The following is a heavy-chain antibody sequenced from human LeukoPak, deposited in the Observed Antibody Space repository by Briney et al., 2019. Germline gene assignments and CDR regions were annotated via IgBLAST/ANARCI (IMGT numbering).Heavy chain of an antibody. V-gene: IGHV3-48*04. CDR1: GFTFSSYS. CDR2: ISSSSSTI. J-gene: IGHJ5*02. Sequence: GGSLRLSCAASGFTFSSYSMNWVRQAPGKGLEWVSYISSSSSTIYYADSVKGRFTISRDNAKNSLYLQMNSLRAEDTAVYYCARRGGRIAVAGFYWFDPWGQGTLVTVSS. CDR3: ARRGGRIAVAGFYWFDP. D-gene: IGHD6-19*01.